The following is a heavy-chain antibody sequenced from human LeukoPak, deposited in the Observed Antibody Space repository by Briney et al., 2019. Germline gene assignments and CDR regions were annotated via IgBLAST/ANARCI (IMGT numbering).Heavy chain of an antibody. J-gene: IGHJ4*02. CDR2: TYYSGST. Sequence: PSETLSLTCTVSGGSISSGGYYWSWIRQHPGKGLEWIGYTYYSGSTYYNPSLKSRVTISVDTSKNQFSLKLSSVTAADTAVYYCARYYGDYRGADYWGQGTLVTVSS. CDR1: GGSISSGGYY. D-gene: IGHD4-17*01. CDR3: ARYYGDYRGADY. V-gene: IGHV4-31*03.